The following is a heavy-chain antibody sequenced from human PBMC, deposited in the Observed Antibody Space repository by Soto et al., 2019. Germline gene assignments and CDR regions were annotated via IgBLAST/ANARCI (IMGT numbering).Heavy chain of an antibody. CDR1: GGSISSGDYY. Sequence: LSLTCTVSGGSISSGDYYWSWIRHPPGKGLEWIAYIHNSVSTHYNPSLKSRVTISVDTSKNQFSLKLSSVTAADTAVYYCARSRYSGSYFFDYWGQGILVTVSS. CDR3: ARSRYSGSYFFDY. CDR2: IHNSVST. D-gene: IGHD1-26*01. V-gene: IGHV4-30-4*01. J-gene: IGHJ4*02.